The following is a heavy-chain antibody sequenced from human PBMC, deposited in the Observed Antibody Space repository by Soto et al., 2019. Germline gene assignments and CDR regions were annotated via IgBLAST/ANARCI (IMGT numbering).Heavy chain of an antibody. J-gene: IGHJ5*02. Sequence: PSETLSLTCTVSGGSISSYYWSWIRQPAGKGPEWIGRIYTSGSTNYNPSLKSRVTMSVDTSKNQFSLKLSSVTAADTAVYYCARAGCSGGSCYFAGNWFDPWGQGTLVTVSS. CDR2: IYTSGST. CDR1: GGSISSYY. CDR3: ARAGCSGGSCYFAGNWFDP. D-gene: IGHD2-15*01. V-gene: IGHV4-4*07.